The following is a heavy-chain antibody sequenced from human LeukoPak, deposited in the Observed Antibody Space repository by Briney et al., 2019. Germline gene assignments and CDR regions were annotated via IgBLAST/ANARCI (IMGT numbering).Heavy chain of an antibody. V-gene: IGHV5-51*01. D-gene: IGHD5-24*01. CDR2: IYSDGSLI. J-gene: IGHJ6*02. Sequence: GESLKISCTASGYSFSKYWIGWVRQTPGKGLEWMGFIYSDGSLIRYGPSFEGQVTISADNSINTAYLQWNSLKASDTAMYYCGRYGLSGNGYTSYFYYGMDFWGQGTAVTVSS. CDR1: GYSFSKYW. CDR3: GRYGLSGNGYTSYFYYGMDF.